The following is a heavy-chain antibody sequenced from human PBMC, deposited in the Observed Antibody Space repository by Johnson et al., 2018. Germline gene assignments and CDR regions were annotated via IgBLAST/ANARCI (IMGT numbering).Heavy chain of an antibody. CDR2: ISSNGGST. Sequence: VQLVESGGGVVQPGRSLRLSCAASGFTFSSYAMHWVRQAPGKGLEYVSAISSNGGSTYYANSVKGRFTISRDNSKNTLYLQMGSLRAEDMAVYYCARDLPLDVWGKGTTVTVSS. V-gene: IGHV3-64*01. J-gene: IGHJ6*04. CDR3: ARDLPLDV. CDR1: GFTFSSYA.